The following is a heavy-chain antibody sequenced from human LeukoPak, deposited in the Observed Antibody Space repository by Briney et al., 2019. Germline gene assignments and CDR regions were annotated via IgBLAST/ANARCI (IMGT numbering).Heavy chain of an antibody. D-gene: IGHD3-22*01. CDR3: AKDLAMIVVVTWDY. J-gene: IGHJ4*02. CDR1: GFTFSTYA. Sequence: GGSLRLSCEASGFTFSTYAMSWVRQAPGKGLEWVSAISGSGGSTYYADSVKGRFTISRDNSKNALYLQMNSLRAEDTAVYYCAKDLAMIVVVTWDYWGQGTLVTVSS. CDR2: ISGSGGST. V-gene: IGHV3-23*01.